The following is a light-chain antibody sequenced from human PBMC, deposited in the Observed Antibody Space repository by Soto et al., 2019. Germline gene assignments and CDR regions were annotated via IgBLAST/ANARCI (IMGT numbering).Light chain of an antibody. V-gene: IGLV3-21*04. J-gene: IGLJ2*01. CDR2: YDR. CDR3: QVWDSGSDHVV. CDR1: DIGSKS. Sequence: SYELTQPPSVSVAPGKTARITCGGSDIGSKSVHWYQQKPGQAPVLVIYYDRHRPSGIPERFSGSNSGNTATLTISRVEAGDEADYYCQVWDSGSDHVVFGGGTKVTVL.